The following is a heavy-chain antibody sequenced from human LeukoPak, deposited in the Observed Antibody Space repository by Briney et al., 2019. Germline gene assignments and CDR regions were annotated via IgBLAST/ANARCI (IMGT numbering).Heavy chain of an antibody. D-gene: IGHD3-22*01. CDR3: ARGYDSSGSSFDY. J-gene: IGHJ4*02. CDR1: GGTFSSYA. CDR2: IIPIFGTA. Sequence: SVKVSCKASGGTFSSYAISWVRQAPGQGIEWMGGIIPIFGTANYAQKFQGRVTITTDESTSTVYMELSSLRSEDTAVYYCARGYDSSGSSFDYWGQGTLVTVSS. V-gene: IGHV1-69*05.